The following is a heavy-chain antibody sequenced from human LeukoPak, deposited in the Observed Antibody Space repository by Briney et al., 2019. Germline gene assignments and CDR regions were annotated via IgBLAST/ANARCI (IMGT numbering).Heavy chain of an antibody. Sequence: SETLSLTCTVSGGSISSYYWSWIRQPPGKGLEWIGSFYYSGSTYYNPSLKSRVTISVDMPKNQFSLKLRSVTAADTAVYYCARVGDSSGYYWDFDYWGQGTLVTVSS. CDR3: ARVGDSSGYYWDFDY. V-gene: IGHV4-39*07. D-gene: IGHD3-22*01. CDR1: GGSISSYY. CDR2: FYYSGST. J-gene: IGHJ4*02.